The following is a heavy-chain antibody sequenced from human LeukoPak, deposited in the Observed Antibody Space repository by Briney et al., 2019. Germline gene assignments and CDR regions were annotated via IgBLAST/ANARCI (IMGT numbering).Heavy chain of an antibody. Sequence: SETLSLTCTVSGGSVSSGSYYWSWIRQPPGKGLECIGYISYSGSTNYNPSLKSRVTISVDTSKNRFSLKLSSVTAADTAVYYCARAEVVRGVIIKSGYWGQGTLVTVSS. CDR2: ISYSGST. CDR1: GGSVSSGSYY. D-gene: IGHD3-10*02. J-gene: IGHJ4*02. V-gene: IGHV4-61*01. CDR3: ARAEVVRGVIIKSGY.